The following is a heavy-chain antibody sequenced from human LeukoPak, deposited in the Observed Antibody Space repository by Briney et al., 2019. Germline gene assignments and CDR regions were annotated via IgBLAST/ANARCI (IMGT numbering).Heavy chain of an antibody. CDR2: IRYDGSNK. D-gene: IGHD6-13*01. J-gene: IGHJ5*02. Sequence: GGSLRLSCAASGFTFSSYAMTWVRQAPGKGPEWVAFIRYDGSNKYYADSVKGRFTISRDNPKNTLYLQMNSLRAEDTAVYYCAKDLIAAAGTGGNWFDPWGQGTLVTVSS. V-gene: IGHV3-30*02. CDR3: AKDLIAAAGTGGNWFDP. CDR1: GFTFSSYA.